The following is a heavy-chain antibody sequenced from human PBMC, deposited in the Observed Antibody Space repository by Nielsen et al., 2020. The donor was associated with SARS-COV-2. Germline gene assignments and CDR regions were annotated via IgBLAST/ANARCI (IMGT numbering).Heavy chain of an antibody. J-gene: IGHJ4*02. CDR1: GYTFTSYW. D-gene: IGHD4-23*01. Sequence: GESLKISCQGSGYTFTSYWIGWARQMPGKGLEWMGVIYPRDSDTRYNPSFQGQVTISADKSISTVYLQWSGLKASDSAMYYCARNTYGGSTDYWGQGTLVTVSS. CDR3: ARNTYGGSTDY. CDR2: IYPRDSDT. V-gene: IGHV5-51*01.